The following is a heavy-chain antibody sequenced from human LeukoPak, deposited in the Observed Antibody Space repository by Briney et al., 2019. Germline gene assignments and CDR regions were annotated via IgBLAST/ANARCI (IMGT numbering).Heavy chain of an antibody. CDR1: GFTFSDYY. CDR2: ISSSTGTI. CDR3: ARYYYDSSGSGEFDY. D-gene: IGHD3-22*01. J-gene: IGHJ4*02. Sequence: GGSLRLSCAASGFTFSDYYMSWIRQAPGKGLEWVSYISSSTGTIYYADSVKGRFTISRDNAKNSLYLQMNRLRDEDTAVYYCARYYYDSSGSGEFDYWGQGTLVTVSS. V-gene: IGHV3-11*04.